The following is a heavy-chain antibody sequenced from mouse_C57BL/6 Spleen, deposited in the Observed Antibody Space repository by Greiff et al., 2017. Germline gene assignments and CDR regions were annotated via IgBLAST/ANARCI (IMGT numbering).Heavy chain of an antibody. Sequence: VQLKESGAELVRPGASVKLSCTASGFNIKDDYMHWVKQRPEQGLEWIGWIDPENGDTEYASKFQGKATITADTSSNTAYLQLSSLTSEDTAVYYCTTGGTTVVVPHYYAMDYWGQGTSVTVSS. V-gene: IGHV14-4*01. CDR3: TTGGTTVVVPHYYAMDY. CDR1: GFNIKDDY. D-gene: IGHD1-1*01. CDR2: IDPENGDT. J-gene: IGHJ4*01.